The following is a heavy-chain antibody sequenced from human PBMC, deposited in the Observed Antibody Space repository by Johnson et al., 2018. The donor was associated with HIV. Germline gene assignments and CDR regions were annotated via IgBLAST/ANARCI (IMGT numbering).Heavy chain of an antibody. CDR3: AKARWHSSRGDALDI. CDR2: ISYDGSNK. CDR1: GFTFSSYA. Sequence: QMQLVESGGGVVQPGRSLRLSCAASGFTFSSYAMHWVRQAPGKGLEWVAVISYDGSNKYYADSVKGRFTVSRDNSKETVYLQMSSLRAADTALYYCAKARWHSSRGDALDIWGQGTMVTVSS. V-gene: IGHV3-30*04. D-gene: IGHD6-13*01. J-gene: IGHJ3*02.